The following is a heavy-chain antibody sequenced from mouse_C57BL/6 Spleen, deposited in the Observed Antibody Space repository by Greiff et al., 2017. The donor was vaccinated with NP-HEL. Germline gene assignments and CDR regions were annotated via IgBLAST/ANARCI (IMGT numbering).Heavy chain of an antibody. D-gene: IGHD2-14*01. Sequence: EVKLVESGGGLVKPGGSLKLSCAASGFTFSSYAMSWVRQTPEKRLEWVATISDGGSYTYYPDNVKGRFTISRYNAKNNLYLQMSHLKSEDTAMYYCARDRGYSPFAYWGQGTLVTVSA. CDR1: GFTFSSYA. CDR2: ISDGGSYT. CDR3: ARDRGYSPFAY. J-gene: IGHJ3*01. V-gene: IGHV5-4*01.